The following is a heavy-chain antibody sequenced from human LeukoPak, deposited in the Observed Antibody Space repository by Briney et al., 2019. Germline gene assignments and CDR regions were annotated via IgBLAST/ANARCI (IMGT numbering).Heavy chain of an antibody. CDR3: ARVADLVATAFDY. CDR1: GFTFSDYY. V-gene: IGHV3-11*05. CDR2: ISSSSSYT. Sequence: GGSLRLSCAASGFTFSDYYMSWIRQAPGKGLEWVSYISSSSSYTNYAGSVKGRFTISRDNAKNSLYLQMNSLRAEDTAVYYCARVADLVATAFDYWGQGTLVTVSS. J-gene: IGHJ4*02. D-gene: IGHD5-12*01.